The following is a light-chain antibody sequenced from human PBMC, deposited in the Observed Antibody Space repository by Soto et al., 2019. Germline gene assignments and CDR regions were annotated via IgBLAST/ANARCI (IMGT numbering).Light chain of an antibody. CDR3: SSYTNSDTWV. J-gene: IGLJ3*02. Sequence: QSALTQPASVSGSPGQSITISCTGSSSDVGGYSYVSWYQQYPGKAPKLMIYEVINRPSGASNRFSGSKSGNTASLTISGLQADDEADYYCSSYTNSDTWVFGGGTKVTVL. V-gene: IGLV2-14*01. CDR1: SSDVGGYSY. CDR2: EVI.